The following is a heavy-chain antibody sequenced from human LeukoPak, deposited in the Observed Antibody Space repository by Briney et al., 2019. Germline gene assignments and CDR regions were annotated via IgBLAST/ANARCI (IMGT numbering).Heavy chain of an antibody. J-gene: IGHJ4*02. CDR1: GFTFSSYS. D-gene: IGHD2-21*02. CDR3: ARDRAATAALFDY. Sequence: GGSLRLSCAASGFTFSSYSMNWVRQAPGKGLEWVSSISSSSSYIYYADSVKGRFTISRDNAKNSLYLQMNSLRAEDTAVYYCARDRAATAALFDYWGQGTLVTVSS. CDR2: ISSSSSYI. V-gene: IGHV3-21*01.